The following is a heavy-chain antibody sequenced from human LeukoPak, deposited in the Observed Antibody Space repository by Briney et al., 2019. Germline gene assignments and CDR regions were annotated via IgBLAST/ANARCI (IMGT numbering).Heavy chain of an antibody. CDR2: IIPIFGTA. CDR3: ARVNVRGPGGSHHFDC. CDR1: GGTFSSYA. D-gene: IGHD3-10*02. V-gene: IGHV1-69*01. Sequence: SVKVSCKASGGTFSSYAISWVRQAPGQGLEWMGGIIPIFGTANYAQKFQGRVTITADESTSTAYMELSSLRSEDTAVYYCARVNVRGPGGSHHFDCWGQGTLVTVSS. J-gene: IGHJ4*02.